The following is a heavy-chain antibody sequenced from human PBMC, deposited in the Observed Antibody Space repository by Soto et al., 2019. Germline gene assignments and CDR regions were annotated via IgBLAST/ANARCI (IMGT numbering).Heavy chain of an antibody. V-gene: IGHV1-3*01. CDR2: INAGNGNT. CDR1: GYTFTSYA. Sequence: GASVKVSCKASGYTFTSYAMHWVRQAPGQRLEWMGWINAGNGNTKYSLKFQGRVTITRDTSASTAYMELSSLRSEDTAVYYCARERIFLEWLQTYNWFDPWGQGTLVTVSS. J-gene: IGHJ5*02. D-gene: IGHD3-3*01. CDR3: ARERIFLEWLQTYNWFDP.